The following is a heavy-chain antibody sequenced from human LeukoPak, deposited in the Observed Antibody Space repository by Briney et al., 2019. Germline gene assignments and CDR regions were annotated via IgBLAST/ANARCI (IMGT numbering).Heavy chain of an antibody. J-gene: IGHJ6*03. V-gene: IGHV1-8*01. CDR2: MNPNSGNT. CDR3: ATRDYGGNSGIDYYYYYMDV. CDR1: GYTFTSYD. Sequence: ASVKVSCKASGYTFTSYDINWVRQATGQGLEWMGWMNPNSGNTGYAQKFQGRVTITTDESTSTAYMELSSLRSEDTAVYYCATRDYGGNSGIDYYYYYMDVWGKGTTVTVSS. D-gene: IGHD4-23*01.